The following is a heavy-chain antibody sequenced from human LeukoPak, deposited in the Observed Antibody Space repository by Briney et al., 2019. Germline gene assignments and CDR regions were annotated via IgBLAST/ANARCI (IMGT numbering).Heavy chain of an antibody. CDR2: IYYSGST. D-gene: IGHD4-17*01. Sequence: SETLSLTCTVSGGSISSYYWSWSRQPPGKGLEWIGYIYYSGSTNYNPSLKSRVTISVDTSKNQFSLKLSSVTAADTAVYYCARAGTVTTGYYYYGMDVWGQGTTVTVSS. CDR3: ARAGTVTTGYYYYGMDV. J-gene: IGHJ6*02. V-gene: IGHV4-59*01. CDR1: GGSISSYY.